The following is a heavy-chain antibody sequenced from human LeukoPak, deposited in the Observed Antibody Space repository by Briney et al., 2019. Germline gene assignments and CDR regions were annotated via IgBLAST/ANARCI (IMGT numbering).Heavy chain of an antibody. CDR2: IYYSGST. V-gene: IGHV4-59*01. D-gene: IGHD6-19*01. Sequence: SSETLSLTCTVSGGSISTYYWSWIRQPPGKGLEWIGYIYYSGSTNYNPSLKSRVTISVDTSKNQFSLKLSSVTAADTAVYYCASMYSSMLPKYYFDYWGQGTLVTVSS. J-gene: IGHJ4*02. CDR3: ASMYSSMLPKYYFDY. CDR1: GGSISTYY.